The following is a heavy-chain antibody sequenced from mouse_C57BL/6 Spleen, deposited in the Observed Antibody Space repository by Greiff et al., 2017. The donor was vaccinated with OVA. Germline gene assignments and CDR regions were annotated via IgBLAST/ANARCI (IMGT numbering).Heavy chain of an antibody. V-gene: IGHV1-19*01. CDR3: ARRGGSSPYWYFDV. Sequence: VQLQQSGPVLVKPGASVKMSCKASGYTFTDYYMNWVKQSHGKSLEWIGVINPYNGGTSYNQKFKGKATLTVDKSSSTAYMELNSLTSEDSAVYYCARRGGSSPYWYFDVWGTGTTVTVSS. CDR2: INPYNGGT. J-gene: IGHJ1*03. D-gene: IGHD1-1*01. CDR1: GYTFTDYY.